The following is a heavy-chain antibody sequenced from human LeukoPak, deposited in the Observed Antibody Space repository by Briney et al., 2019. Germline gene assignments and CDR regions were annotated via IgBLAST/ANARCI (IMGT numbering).Heavy chain of an antibody. V-gene: IGHV3-7*01. D-gene: IGHD3-3*01. CDR2: IKQDGSEK. CDR3: ASGFLDDFWSGHF. CDR1: EFTFFTYW. Sequence: GGSLRLSCTASEFTFFTYWMSWARQAPGKGLEWVANIKQDGSEKYYVDSVKGRFTISRDNAMKSLYLQMNSLRAEDTAVYYCASGFLDDFWSGHFWGQGTLVTVSS. J-gene: IGHJ4*02.